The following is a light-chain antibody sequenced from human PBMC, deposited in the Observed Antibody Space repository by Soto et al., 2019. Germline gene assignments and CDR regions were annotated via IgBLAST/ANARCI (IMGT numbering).Light chain of an antibody. Sequence: DIHMTQSPSPLSASVGDTVTVTCRASQGITSYLAWYQQRPGKAPRLLIYSASTLQSGVPSRFSGSGSGTEFTLTISSLQPDDFATYYCQHYNSYSEAFGQGTKVDIK. J-gene: IGKJ1*01. CDR2: SAS. CDR1: QGITSY. V-gene: IGKV1-9*01. CDR3: QHYNSYSEA.